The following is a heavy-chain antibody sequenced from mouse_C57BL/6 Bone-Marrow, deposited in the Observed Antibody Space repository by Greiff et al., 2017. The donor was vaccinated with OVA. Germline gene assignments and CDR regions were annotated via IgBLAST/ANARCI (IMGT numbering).Heavy chain of an antibody. CDR3: TRGYSNYYAMDY. V-gene: IGHV1-15*01. Sequence: VQLQQSGAELVRPGASVTLSCKASGYTFTDYEMHWVKQTPVHGLEWIGAIDPETGGTAYNQKFKGTAILTADKSSSTAYMELRSLTSEDSAVYYCTRGYSNYYAMDYWGQRTSVTVSS. D-gene: IGHD2-5*01. J-gene: IGHJ4*01. CDR1: GYTFTDYE. CDR2: IDPETGGT.